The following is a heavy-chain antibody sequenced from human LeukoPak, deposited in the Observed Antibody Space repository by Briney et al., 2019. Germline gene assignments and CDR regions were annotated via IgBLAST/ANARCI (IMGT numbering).Heavy chain of an antibody. D-gene: IGHD3-3*01. Sequence: GGSLRLSCAASGFTFSSYWMSWVRQAPGKGLEWVANIKQDGGEKYYVDSVKGRFTISRDNAKNSLYLQMNSLRAEDTAAYYCARDLTYDFWSGPYNWFDPWGQGTLVTVSS. V-gene: IGHV3-7*01. CDR3: ARDLTYDFWSGPYNWFDP. CDR1: GFTFSSYW. J-gene: IGHJ5*02. CDR2: IKQDGGEK.